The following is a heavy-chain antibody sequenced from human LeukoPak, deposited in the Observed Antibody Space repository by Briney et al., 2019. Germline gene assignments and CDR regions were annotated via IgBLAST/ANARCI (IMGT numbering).Heavy chain of an antibody. CDR2: IYHSGST. V-gene: IGHV4-38-2*02. CDR3: ARDLFRAPSPKYNWFDP. Sequence: SETLSLTCTVSGYSISSGYYWGWIRQPPGKGLEWIGSIYHSGSTYYNPSLKSRVTISVDTSKNQFSLKLSSVTAADTAVYYCARDLFRAPSPKYNWFDPWGQGTLVTVSS. D-gene: IGHD2-21*01. CDR1: GYSISSGYY. J-gene: IGHJ5*02.